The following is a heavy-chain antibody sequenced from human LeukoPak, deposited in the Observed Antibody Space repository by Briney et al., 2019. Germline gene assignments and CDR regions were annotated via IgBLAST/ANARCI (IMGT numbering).Heavy chain of an antibody. CDR1: GGSFSGYY. CDR3: ARPGYSSRWFAP. V-gene: IGHV4-34*01. D-gene: IGHD6-13*01. Sequence: SETXXLTCAVYGGSFSGYYWSWIRQPPGKGLEWVGEINHSGSTNYNPSLKSRVTISVDTSKNQFSLKLSSVTAADTAVYYCARPGYSSRWFAPWGQGTLVTVSS. J-gene: IGHJ5*02. CDR2: INHSGST.